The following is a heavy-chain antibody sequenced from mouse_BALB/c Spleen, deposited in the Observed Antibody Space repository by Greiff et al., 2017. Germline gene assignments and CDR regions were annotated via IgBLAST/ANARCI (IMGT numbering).Heavy chain of an antibody. Sequence: EVQLQQSGPGLVKPSQSLSLTCSVTGYSITSGYYWNWIRQFPGNKLEWMGYISYDGSNNYNPSLKNRISITRDTSKNQFFLKLNSVTTEDTATYYCARSYDGGYYAMDYWGQGTSVTVSS. J-gene: IGHJ4*01. CDR3: ARSYDGGYYAMDY. V-gene: IGHV3-6*02. CDR2: ISYDGSN. CDR1: GYSITSGYY. D-gene: IGHD2-12*01.